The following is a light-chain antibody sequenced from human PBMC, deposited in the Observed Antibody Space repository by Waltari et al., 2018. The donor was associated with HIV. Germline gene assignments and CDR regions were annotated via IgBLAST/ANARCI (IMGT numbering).Light chain of an antibody. V-gene: IGLV1-40*01. J-gene: IGLJ1*01. CDR1: ISNIGAGYD. CDR3: QSYDNSRSAYV. CDR2: GNN. Sequence: QSVLTQPPSVSGAPGQRLAISCSGSISNIGAGYDVHWYQQLPGTAPKLLIFGNNKRPSGVPERFSGSKSGTSASLAITGLQVEDEADYYCQSYDNSRSAYVFGIGTKVTV.